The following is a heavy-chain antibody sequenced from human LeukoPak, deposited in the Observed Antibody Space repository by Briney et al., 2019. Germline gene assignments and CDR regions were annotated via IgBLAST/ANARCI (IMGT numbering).Heavy chain of an antibody. D-gene: IGHD3-22*01. CDR3: ARFDSSGGNAFDI. CDR1: VGTFSRYA. Sequence: SVNVSCKASVGTFSRYAFSWLGQAPGQGLEWMGWISAYNGNTNYAQKLQGRVTMTTDTSTSTAYMELRSLRSDDTAVYYCARFDSSGGNAFDIWGQRTMVTVSS. J-gene: IGHJ3*02. V-gene: IGHV1-18*01. CDR2: ISAYNGNT.